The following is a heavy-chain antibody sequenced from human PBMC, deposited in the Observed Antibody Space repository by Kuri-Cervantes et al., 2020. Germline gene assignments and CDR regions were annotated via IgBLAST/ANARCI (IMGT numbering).Heavy chain of an antibody. CDR3: ARVSTMVQGNYYYYMDV. D-gene: IGHD3-10*01. Sequence: SQTLSLTCAVYGGSFSGYYCSWIRQPPGKGLEWIGEINLSGTTHYNPSLKSRVTISVDKSKNQFSLKLSSVTAADTAVYYCARVSTMVQGNYYYYMDVWGKGTTVTVSS. V-gene: IGHV4-34*01. CDR1: GGSFSGYY. CDR2: INLSGTT. J-gene: IGHJ6*03.